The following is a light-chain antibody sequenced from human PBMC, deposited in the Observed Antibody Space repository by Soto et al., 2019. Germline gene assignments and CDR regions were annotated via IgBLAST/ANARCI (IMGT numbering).Light chain of an antibody. CDR1: QIISTY. CDR3: QQRDSWPIT. Sequence: DIQMTQSPSSLSASVGNRVTITCRASQIISTYLNWYQKKPGKAPNLLIYDASRLQSGVPSRFSGSGSGTDFTLTINSLEPDDFAVYYCQQRDSWPITFGQGTRLEIK. CDR2: DAS. J-gene: IGKJ5*01. V-gene: IGKV1-39*01.